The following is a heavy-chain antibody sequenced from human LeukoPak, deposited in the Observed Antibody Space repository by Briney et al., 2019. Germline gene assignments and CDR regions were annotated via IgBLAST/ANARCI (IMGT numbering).Heavy chain of an antibody. D-gene: IGHD3-22*01. CDR2: IYYSGST. CDR1: GGSFNTNLYY. Sequence: SETLSLTCTVFGGSFNTNLYYWSWIRQPPGKGLEWIGYIYYSGSTNYNPSLKSRVTISVDTSKNQFSLKLSSVTAADTAVYYCARGGIVAIFDYWGQGTLVTVSS. CDR3: ARGGIVAIFDY. J-gene: IGHJ4*02. V-gene: IGHV4-61*01.